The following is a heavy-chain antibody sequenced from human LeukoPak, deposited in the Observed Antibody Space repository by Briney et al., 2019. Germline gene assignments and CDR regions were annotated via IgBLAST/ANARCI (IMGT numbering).Heavy chain of an antibody. V-gene: IGHV1-69*01. CDR3: AKGTQDVLRCGNQYYFDY. CDR1: GGTFISYA. D-gene: IGHD4-23*01. J-gene: IGHJ4*02. CDR2: IIPIFGTA. Sequence: SVKVSCKASGGTFISYAISWLRQAPGQGLEWMGGIIPIFGTANYAQKFQGRVTITADESTSTSYMELSSLRPEDTAVFYCAKGTQDVLRCGNQYYFDYWGQGTLVTVSS.